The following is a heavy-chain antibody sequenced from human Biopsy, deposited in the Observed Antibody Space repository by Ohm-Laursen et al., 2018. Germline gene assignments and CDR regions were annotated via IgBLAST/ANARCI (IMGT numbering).Heavy chain of an antibody. D-gene: IGHD2-8*01. V-gene: IGHV3-21*01. CDR3: ARDGEAKYCKHGVCPSDF. CDR2: ISASGNHI. CDR1: GFTFSNSG. Sequence: SLRLSCAASGFTFSNSGMHWVRQAPGKGLEWVSSISASGNHIYYTDSVKGRFTVSRDNGKNSVYLQMNSLRVEDTAVYYCARDGEAKYCKHGVCPSDFWGQGTLVTVSS. J-gene: IGHJ4*02.